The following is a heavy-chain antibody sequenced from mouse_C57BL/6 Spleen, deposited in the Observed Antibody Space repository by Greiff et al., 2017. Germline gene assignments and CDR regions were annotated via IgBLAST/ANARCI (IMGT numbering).Heavy chain of an antibody. J-gene: IGHJ2*01. CDR1: GYTFTSYW. CDR3: ARGGARGYLDY. Sequence: QVQLQQPGAELVKPGASVKLSCTASGYTFTSYWMHWVKQRPGQGLEWIGMIHPNSGSTNYNEKFKRKATLTVDKSSRTADMQLSSRTSEDSAVYYGARGGARGYLDYWGQGTTLTVSS. CDR2: IHPNSGST. V-gene: IGHV1-64*01.